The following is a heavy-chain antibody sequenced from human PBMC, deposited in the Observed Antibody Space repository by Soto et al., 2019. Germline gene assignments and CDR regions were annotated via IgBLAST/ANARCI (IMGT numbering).Heavy chain of an antibody. J-gene: IGHJ4*02. CDR3: ARGPSGDKVDY. D-gene: IGHD7-27*01. Sequence: PSETLSLTCTFSGGSISSAAYCLSWIRQSPDKGLEWIGHIYDGGTTYSSPSLKGRVTISADTSKTQFSLKLNSVSAADTAVYYCARGPSGDKVDYWGQGIQVTVPQ. CDR2: IYDGGTT. CDR1: GGSISSAAYC. V-gene: IGHV4-30-4*01.